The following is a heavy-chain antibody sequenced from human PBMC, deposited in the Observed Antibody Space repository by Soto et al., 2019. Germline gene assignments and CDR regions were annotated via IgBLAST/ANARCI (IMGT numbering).Heavy chain of an antibody. Sequence: GESLTISCKGSGYSFTSYWIGRVRQMPGKGLEWMGIIYPGDSDTRYSPSFQGQVTISADKSISTAYLQWSSLKASDTAMYYCARHPLTTVTNYYYYYGMDVWGQGTTVTVSS. D-gene: IGHD4-17*01. CDR3: ARHPLTTVTNYYYYYGMDV. CDR1: GYSFTSYW. CDR2: IYPGDSDT. V-gene: IGHV5-51*01. J-gene: IGHJ6*02.